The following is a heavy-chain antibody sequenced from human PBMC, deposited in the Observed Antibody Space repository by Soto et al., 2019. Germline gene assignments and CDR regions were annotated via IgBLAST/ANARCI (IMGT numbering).Heavy chain of an antibody. V-gene: IGHV3-23*01. D-gene: IGHD6-19*01. Sequence: EVQLLESGGGLVQPGGSLRLSCTASGFTFSSYAMTWVRQAPGKGLEWVSGISGSGGNTFYADSVKGRFTISRDNSKNSLYLQVNSLRAEDTAVYYCAKTPYVSGWSGWFDPWGQGTLVTVSS. J-gene: IGHJ5*02. CDR3: AKTPYVSGWSGWFDP. CDR1: GFTFSSYA. CDR2: ISGSGGNT.